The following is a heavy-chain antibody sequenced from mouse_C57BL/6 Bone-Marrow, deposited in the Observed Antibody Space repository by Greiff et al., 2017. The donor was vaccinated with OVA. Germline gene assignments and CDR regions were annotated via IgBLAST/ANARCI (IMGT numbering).Heavy chain of an antibody. CDR3: TREAGIYYGPYYAMDY. CDR2: ISSGGDYI. V-gene: IGHV5-9-1*02. Sequence: DVMLVESGEGLVKPGGSLKLSCAASGFTFSSYAMSWVRQTPEKRLEWVAYISSGGDYIYYADTVKGRFTISRDNARNTLYLQMSSLKSEDTAMYYCTREAGIYYGPYYAMDYWGQGTSVTVSS. CDR1: GFTFSSYA. J-gene: IGHJ4*01. D-gene: IGHD2-1*01.